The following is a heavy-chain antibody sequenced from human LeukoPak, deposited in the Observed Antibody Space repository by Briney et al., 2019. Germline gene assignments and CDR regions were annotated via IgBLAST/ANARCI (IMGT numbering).Heavy chain of an antibody. D-gene: IGHD6-6*01. CDR2: IHYSGST. Sequence: SETLSRTCTVSGGSISTYYWSWIRQTPGQGLEWIGYIHYSGSTNYNPSLNSRVTISVDTSKNQFSLKVNSVTAADTAVYYCARGTHSSSPIPLDYWGQGTLVTVSS. CDR1: GGSISTYY. V-gene: IGHV4-59*01. J-gene: IGHJ4*02. CDR3: ARGTHSSSPIPLDY.